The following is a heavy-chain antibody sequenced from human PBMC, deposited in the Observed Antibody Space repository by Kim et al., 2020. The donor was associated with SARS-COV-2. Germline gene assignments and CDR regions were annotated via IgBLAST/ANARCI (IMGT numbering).Heavy chain of an antibody. J-gene: IGHJ3*02. CDR3: ARSTTVVTLDAFDI. D-gene: IGHD4-17*01. V-gene: IGHV4-30-2*04. Sequence: PSLKSRVTISVDTSKNQFSLQLSSVTAADTAVHYCARSTTVVTLDAFDIWGQGTMVTVSS.